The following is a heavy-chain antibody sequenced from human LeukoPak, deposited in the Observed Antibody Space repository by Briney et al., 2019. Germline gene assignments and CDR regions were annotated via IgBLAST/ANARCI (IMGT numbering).Heavy chain of an antibody. CDR1: GDSVSSDSAA. Sequence: SQTLSLTCAISGDSVSSDSAAWNWIRQSPSRGLEWLARTYFRSKWYYDYALAVKGRITINPDTSKNQLSLQLNSVTPEDTAVYYCARDQYGLDYWGQGALVTVSS. D-gene: IGHD2-8*01. CDR3: ARDQYGLDY. CDR2: TYFRSKWYY. J-gene: IGHJ4*02. V-gene: IGHV6-1*01.